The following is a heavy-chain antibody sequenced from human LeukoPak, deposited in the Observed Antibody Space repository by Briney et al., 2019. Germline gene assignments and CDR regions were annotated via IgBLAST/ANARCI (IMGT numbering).Heavy chain of an antibody. CDR1: GGTFSSYA. D-gene: IGHD2-2*01. Sequence: SVKVSCKASGGTFSSYAISWVRQAPGQGLDWMGRIIPIFGTADYAQKFQGRVTITMDESTSTAYMELSSLRSEDTAVYYCASAGYCSSTSCYYYFDYWGQGTLVTVSS. CDR3: ASAGYCSSTSCYYYFDY. CDR2: IIPIFGTA. J-gene: IGHJ4*02. V-gene: IGHV1-69*05.